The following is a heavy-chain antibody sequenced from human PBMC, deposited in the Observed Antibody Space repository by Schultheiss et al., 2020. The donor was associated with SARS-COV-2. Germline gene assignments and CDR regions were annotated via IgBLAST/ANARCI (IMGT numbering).Heavy chain of an antibody. Sequence: GSLRLSCTVSGGSISSGGYYWSWIRQPPGKGLEWIGYIYYSGSTNYNPSLKSRVTISVDTSKNQFSLKLSSVTAADTAVYYCARSTCSSTSCYLFDYWGQGTLVTVSS. CDR3: ARSTCSSTSCYLFDY. V-gene: IGHV4-61*08. D-gene: IGHD2-2*01. J-gene: IGHJ4*02. CDR2: IYYSGST. CDR1: GGSISSGGYY.